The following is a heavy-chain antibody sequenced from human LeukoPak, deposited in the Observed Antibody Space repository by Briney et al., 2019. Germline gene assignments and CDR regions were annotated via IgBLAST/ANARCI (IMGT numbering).Heavy chain of an antibody. V-gene: IGHV3-53*01. CDR1: GFTVSANY. CDR2: LYSDGST. CDR3: ARDPSQSRYCSAGSCYYY. J-gene: IGHJ4*02. D-gene: IGHD2-15*01. Sequence: GGSLRLSCAASGFTVSANYMSWVRQAPGMGLEWVSVLYSDGSTYYADSVKGRFTVSRDSSKNTLYLQMTSLRAEDSAVYYCARDPSQSRYCSAGSCYYYWGQGTLVTVSS.